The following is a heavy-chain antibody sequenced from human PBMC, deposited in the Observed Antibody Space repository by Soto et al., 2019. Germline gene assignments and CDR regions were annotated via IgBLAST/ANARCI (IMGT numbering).Heavy chain of an antibody. CDR1: GGTFSSYT. Sequence: SVKVSCKASGGTFSSYTISWVRQAPGQGLEWMGRIIPILGIANYAQKFQGRVTITADKSTSTAYMELSGLRSEDTAVYYCARASRSHYRRYYFDYWGQGTLVTVSS. CDR3: ARASRSHYRRYYFDY. D-gene: IGHD2-15*01. V-gene: IGHV1-69*02. J-gene: IGHJ4*02. CDR2: IIPILGIA.